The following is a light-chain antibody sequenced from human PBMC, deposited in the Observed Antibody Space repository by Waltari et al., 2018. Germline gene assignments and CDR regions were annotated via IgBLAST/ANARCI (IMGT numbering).Light chain of an antibody. J-gene: IGKJ4*01. CDR1: QSISTY. CDR3: QQSYSVPLT. Sequence: DIQMTQSPSSLSASVGDSVTHTCRTSQSISTYLNWYQHKPGKAPTLLIYAASSLQSGVPSRFSGSGSGTEFTLTISSLQPEDSATYYCQQSYSVPLTFGGGTKVEI. CDR2: AAS. V-gene: IGKV1-39*01.